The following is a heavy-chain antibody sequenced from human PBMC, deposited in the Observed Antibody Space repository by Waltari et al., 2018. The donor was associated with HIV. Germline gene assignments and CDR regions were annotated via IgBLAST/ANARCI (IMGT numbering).Heavy chain of an antibody. D-gene: IGHD3-10*01. J-gene: IGHJ5*02. CDR1: GGSFGGHF. Sequence: QVHLQQWGAGLLKPSETLSLTCAVYGGSFGGHFWSWIRQSPGEGLEWIGEINHIGTTNYNPSLNSRVNISIDTSKNQFSLTLTSVTAADTAIYYCAREGAITMIWGTRGPNWFDPWGQGTQVVVSS. CDR2: INHIGTT. V-gene: IGHV4-34*02. CDR3: AREGAITMIWGTRGPNWFDP.